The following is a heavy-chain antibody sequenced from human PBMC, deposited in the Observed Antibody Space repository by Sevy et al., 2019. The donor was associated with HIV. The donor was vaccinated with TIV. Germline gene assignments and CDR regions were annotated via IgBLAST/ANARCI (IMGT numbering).Heavy chain of an antibody. Sequence: ASVKVSCKASGYTFTSYDINWVRQATGQGLEWMGWMNPNSGNTGYAQKFQGRVTITRNTSISTAYMELSSLRSEDTAVYHCARGSPYCSAGSCYSGPYYYYYMDVWGKGTTVTISS. J-gene: IGHJ6*03. CDR3: ARGSPYCSAGSCYSGPYYYYYMDV. V-gene: IGHV1-8*03. CDR1: GYTFTSYD. D-gene: IGHD2-15*01. CDR2: MNPNSGNT.